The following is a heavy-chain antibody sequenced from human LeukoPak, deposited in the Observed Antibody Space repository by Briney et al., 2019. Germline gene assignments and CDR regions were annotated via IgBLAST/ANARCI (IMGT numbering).Heavy chain of an antibody. CDR1: GFTFSSFP. CDR2: IGGNGGGT. V-gene: IGHV3-23*01. Sequence: GGSLRLSCAASGFTFSSFPMSWVRQAPGTGLEWVSIIGGNGGGTYYADSVKGRFTISRDNSKNTLYLQMNSLRAEDTAVYYCATSPAAASFDYWGQGTLVTVSS. J-gene: IGHJ4*02. D-gene: IGHD6-13*01. CDR3: ATSPAAASFDY.